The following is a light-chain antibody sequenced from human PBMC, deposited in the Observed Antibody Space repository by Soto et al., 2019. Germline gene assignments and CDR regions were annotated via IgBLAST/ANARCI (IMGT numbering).Light chain of an antibody. J-gene: IGLJ3*02. V-gene: IGLV1-40*01. CDR1: SSNIGAGFD. CDR2: GNS. Sequence: QSVLTQPPSVSGAPGQRVTISCTGSSSNIGAGFDVHWYHQIAGTAPKLLIYGNSNRPSGVPDRFSGSKSGTSASLAINGLQGEDEADYYCSSYTTGSTLVFGGGTKVTVL. CDR3: SSYTTGSTLV.